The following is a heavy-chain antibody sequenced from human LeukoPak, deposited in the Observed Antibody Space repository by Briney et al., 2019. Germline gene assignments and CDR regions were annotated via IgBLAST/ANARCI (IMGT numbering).Heavy chain of an antibody. V-gene: IGHV3-66*01. CDR2: IYSGGST. Sequence: GGSLRLSCAASGFTFSSYAMSWVRQAPGKGLEWVSVIYSGGSTYYADSVRGRFTISRDNSKNTLYLQMNSLRAEDTAVYYCARDRPYYYDSSGYYPLNYWGQGTLVTVSS. CDR1: GFTFSSYA. D-gene: IGHD3-22*01. CDR3: ARDRPYYYDSSGYYPLNY. J-gene: IGHJ4*02.